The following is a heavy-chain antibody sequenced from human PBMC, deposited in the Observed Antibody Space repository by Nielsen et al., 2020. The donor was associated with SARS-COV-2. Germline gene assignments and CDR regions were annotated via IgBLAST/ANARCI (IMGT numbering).Heavy chain of an antibody. Sequence: GKSLKISCAASGFTFDDYAMHWVRQAPGKGLEWVSGISWNSGSIGYADSVKGRFTISRDNAKNSLYLQMNSLRAEDTALYYCAKGNDGAGPLFDYWGQGTLVTVSS. CDR2: ISWNSGSI. CDR3: AKGNDGAGPLFDY. J-gene: IGHJ4*02. V-gene: IGHV3-9*01. D-gene: IGHD6-19*01. CDR1: GFTFDDYA.